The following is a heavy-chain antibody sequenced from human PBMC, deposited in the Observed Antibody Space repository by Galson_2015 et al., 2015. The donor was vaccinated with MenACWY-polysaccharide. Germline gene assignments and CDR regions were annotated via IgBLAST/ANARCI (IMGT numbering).Heavy chain of an antibody. J-gene: IGHJ4*02. CDR2: IKYDGSIT. CDR3: SRPLDSGTYALGY. CDR1: GFIFSNYW. Sequence: FLRLSCATSGFIFSNYWMHWVRHAPGEGLEWVSIIKYDGSITGCADSVKGRFTIARDNAKNTLYLQMDSLTAEDTAVYYCSRPLDSGTYALGYWGQGTLVTVSS. V-gene: IGHV3-74*01. D-gene: IGHD3-10*01.